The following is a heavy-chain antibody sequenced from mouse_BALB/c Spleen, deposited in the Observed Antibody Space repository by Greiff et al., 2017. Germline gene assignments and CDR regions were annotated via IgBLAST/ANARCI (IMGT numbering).Heavy chain of an antibody. J-gene: IGHJ2*01. V-gene: IGHV1S127*01. CDR2: IDPSDSET. CDR1: GYSFTSYW. CDR3: ARGYGNYYFDY. D-gene: IGHD2-10*02. Sequence: VQLQQSGPQLVRPGASVKISCKASGYSFTSYWMHWVKQRPGQGLEWIGMIDPSDSETRLNQKFKDKATLTVDKSSSTAYMQLSSPTSEDSAVYYCARGYGNYYFDYWGQGTTLTVSS.